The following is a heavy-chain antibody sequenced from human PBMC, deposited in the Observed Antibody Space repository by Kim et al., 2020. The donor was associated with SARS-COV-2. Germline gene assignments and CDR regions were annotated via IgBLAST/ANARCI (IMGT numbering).Heavy chain of an antibody. CDR3: ARDESIAILAYYGSGSYLSGYYYYYGMDV. CDR1: GYTFTSYG. J-gene: IGHJ6*02. D-gene: IGHD3-10*01. V-gene: IGHV1-18*01. Sequence: ASVKVSCKASGYTFTSYGISWVRQAPGQGLEWMGWISAYNGNTNYAQKLQGRVTMTTDTSTSTAYMELRSLRSDDTAVYYCARDESIAILAYYGSGSYLSGYYYYYGMDVWGQGTTVTVSS. CDR2: ISAYNGNT.